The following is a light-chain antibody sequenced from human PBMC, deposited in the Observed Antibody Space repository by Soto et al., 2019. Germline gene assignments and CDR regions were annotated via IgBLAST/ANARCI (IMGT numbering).Light chain of an antibody. V-gene: IGKV3-15*01. Sequence: EIVMTQSLATLSVSPGERATLSCRASQSVNRNLAWYQQKPGQAPRLLICGAFTRATGIPARFSGSGSGTEFTLTISSLQSEDFAVYYCQQYNNWPRTFGQGTKVEIK. J-gene: IGKJ1*01. CDR3: QQYNNWPRT. CDR1: QSVNRN. CDR2: GAF.